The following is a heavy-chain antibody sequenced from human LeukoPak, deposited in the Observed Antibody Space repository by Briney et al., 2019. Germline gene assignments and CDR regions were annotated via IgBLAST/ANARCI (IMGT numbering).Heavy chain of an antibody. CDR2: ISSSSSYI. CDR1: GFTFSSYS. D-gene: IGHD2-2*01. CDR3: ARDYNKWDIVVVPAEVDY. J-gene: IGHJ4*02. V-gene: IGHV3-21*01. Sequence: GGSLRLSCAASGFTFSSYSMNWVRQAPGKGLEWVSSISSSSSYIYYADSVEGRFTISRDNAKNSLYLQMNSLRAEDTAVYYCARDYNKWDIVVVPAEVDYWGQGTLVTVSS.